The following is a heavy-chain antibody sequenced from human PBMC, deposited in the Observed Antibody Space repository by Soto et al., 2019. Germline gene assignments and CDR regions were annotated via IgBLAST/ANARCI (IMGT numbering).Heavy chain of an antibody. J-gene: IGHJ4*02. Sequence: PGGSLRLSCAASGFTFSSYAMSWVRQAPGKGLEWVSAISGSGGSTYYADSVKGRFTISRDNSKNTLYLQMNSLRAEDTAVYYCAKARTPHDYGDYGFNYWGQGTLVTVSS. CDR1: GFTFSSYA. V-gene: IGHV3-23*01. CDR3: AKARTPHDYGDYGFNY. D-gene: IGHD4-17*01. CDR2: ISGSGGST.